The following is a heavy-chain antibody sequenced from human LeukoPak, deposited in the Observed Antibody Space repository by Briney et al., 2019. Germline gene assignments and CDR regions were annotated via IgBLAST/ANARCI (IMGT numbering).Heavy chain of an antibody. CDR2: ISSSSSTI. CDR1: GFTFSSYG. D-gene: IGHD3-22*01. J-gene: IGHJ4*02. Sequence: GGSLRLSCAASGFTFSSYGMHWVRQAPGKGLEWVSYISSSSSTIYYADSVKGRFTISRDNAKNSLYLQMNSLRAEDTAVYYCARGARDSSGYIDYWGQGTLVTVSS. V-gene: IGHV3-48*01. CDR3: ARGARDSSGYIDY.